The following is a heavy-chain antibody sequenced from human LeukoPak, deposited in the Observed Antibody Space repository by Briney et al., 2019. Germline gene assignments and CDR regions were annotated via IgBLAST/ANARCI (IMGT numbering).Heavy chain of an antibody. Sequence: SGGSLRLSCAASGFTFSSYAMNWVRQAPGKGLEWVSGISGGGGSTYYADSVKGRFTISRDNSKNPLYLQMNSLRAEDTAVYYCAKVHYYDSSGYYYYYYGMDVWGQGTTVTVSS. D-gene: IGHD3-22*01. CDR3: AKVHYYDSSGYYYYYYGMDV. J-gene: IGHJ6*02. CDR1: GFTFSSYA. CDR2: ISGGGGST. V-gene: IGHV3-23*01.